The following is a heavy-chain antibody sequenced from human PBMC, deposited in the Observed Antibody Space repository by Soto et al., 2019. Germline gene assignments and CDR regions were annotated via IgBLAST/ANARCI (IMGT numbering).Heavy chain of an antibody. D-gene: IGHD3-16*01. CDR1: GYSFGSEW. J-gene: IGHJ4*02. Sequence: WESLKISGTGSGYSFGSEWIGWVRQMPGKGLDWMGIIFPGDADTRYSPSLEGQVIISADTSLSTAYLEWTSLKASDTATYYCARVHMITFDGLFPRAYYFNSWGQGTRVTVSS. CDR3: ARVHMITFDGLFPRAYYFNS. CDR2: IFPGDADT. V-gene: IGHV5-51*01.